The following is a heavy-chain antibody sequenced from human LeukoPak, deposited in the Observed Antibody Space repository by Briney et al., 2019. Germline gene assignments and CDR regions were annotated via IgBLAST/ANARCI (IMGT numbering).Heavy chain of an antibody. V-gene: IGHV4-30-4*01. CDR2: IYYSGST. CDR3: ARDRGYSYGYGYFDL. Sequence: SQTLSLTCTVSGGSISSGDYYWSWIRQPPGKGLEWIGYIYYSGSTYYNPSLKSRVTVSVDTSKNQFSLELSSVTAADTAVYYCARDRGYSYGYGYFDLWGRGTLVTVSS. D-gene: IGHD5-18*01. J-gene: IGHJ2*01. CDR1: GGSISSGDYY.